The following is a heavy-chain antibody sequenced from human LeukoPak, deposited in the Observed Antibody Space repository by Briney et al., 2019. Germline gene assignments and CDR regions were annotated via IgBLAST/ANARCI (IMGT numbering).Heavy chain of an antibody. J-gene: IGHJ4*02. V-gene: IGHV4-39*01. CDR2: IYYSGNT. D-gene: IGHD6-13*01. CDR3: ARHVRQQLPPKAFDY. CDR1: GGSISSGIYY. Sequence: PSETLSLTCTVSGGSISSGIYYWGWIRPPPGQGLVWIGCIYYSGNTYYNPSLKSRVTISVDTSKNQLPLKLNSVTAADTAVYYCARHVRQQLPPKAFDYWGQGTLVTVSS.